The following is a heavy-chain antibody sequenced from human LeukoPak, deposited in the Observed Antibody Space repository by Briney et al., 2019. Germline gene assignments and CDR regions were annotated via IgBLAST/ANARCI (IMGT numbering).Heavy chain of an antibody. J-gene: IGHJ4*02. CDR2: IYHTETT. D-gene: IGHD3-22*01. Sequence: TSETLSLTCAVSGGSIRSSNWWRRVRHPPGKGLEWSGEIYHTETTNYTPSHKSLATISVNNSKNQYSLKLSSVTAAATVVYYSATETYYDSSGPHFDYWGEGTLVTVSS. V-gene: IGHV4-4*02. CDR3: ATETYYDSSGPHFDY. CDR1: GGSIRSSNW.